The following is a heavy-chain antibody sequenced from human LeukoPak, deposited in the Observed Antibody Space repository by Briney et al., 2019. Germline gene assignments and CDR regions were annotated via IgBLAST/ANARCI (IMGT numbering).Heavy chain of an antibody. V-gene: IGHV4-34*01. CDR3: ARAPGYSSGWYGSRGTSRYFDY. Sequence: SETLSLTCAVYGGSFSGYYWSWIRQPPGKGLEWIGEINHSGSTNYNPSLKSRVTISVDTSKNQFSLKLSSVTAADTAVYYCARAPGYSSGWYGSRGTSRYFDYWGQGTLVTVSS. CDR1: GGSFSGYY. J-gene: IGHJ4*02. CDR2: INHSGST. D-gene: IGHD6-19*01.